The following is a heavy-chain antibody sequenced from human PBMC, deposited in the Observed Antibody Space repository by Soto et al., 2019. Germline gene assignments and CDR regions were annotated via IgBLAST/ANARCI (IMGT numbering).Heavy chain of an antibody. CDR2: IWYDGSNK. CDR1: GFTVSSYG. J-gene: IGHJ4*02. V-gene: IGHV3-33*01. CDR3: ARRKRGYSYGGGSDY. Sequence: QVQLVESGGGVVQPGRSLRLSCAASGFTVSSYGMHWVRQAPGKGLEWVAVIWYDGSNKYYADSVKCRFTISRDNSKNTLYLQMNSLRSEDTAVYYCARRKRGYSYGGGSDYWGQGTLVTVSS. D-gene: IGHD5-18*01.